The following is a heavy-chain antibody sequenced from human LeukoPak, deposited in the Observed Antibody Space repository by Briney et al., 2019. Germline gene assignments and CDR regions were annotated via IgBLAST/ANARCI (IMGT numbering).Heavy chain of an antibody. J-gene: IGHJ6*03. CDR3: ARVGGITLALAPSPFPDYNYYYMDV. CDR1: GFTFSSYS. CDR2: ISSSSSYI. Sequence: PGGSLRLSCAASGFTFSSYSMNWVRQAPGKGLEWVSSISSSSSYIYYTDSVKGRFTISRDNAKKSLYLQMNSLRAEDTAVYYCARVGGITLALAPSPFPDYNYYYMDVWGKGTTVTVSS. D-gene: IGHD3-10*01. V-gene: IGHV3-21*01.